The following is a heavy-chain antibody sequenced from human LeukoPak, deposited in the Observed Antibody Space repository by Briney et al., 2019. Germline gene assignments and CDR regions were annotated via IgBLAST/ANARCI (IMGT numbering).Heavy chain of an antibody. CDR2: IYSGGSI. CDR1: GFIVSNNH. V-gene: IGHV3-53*01. CDR3: ARDGHYDSSGYFDY. D-gene: IGHD3-22*01. Sequence: GGSLRLSCAASGFIVSNNHMAWVRQAPGKGLEWVSVIYSGGSIYYADSVKGRFTISGDNSKNTLFLQLNSLRAEDTAVYYCARDGHYDSSGYFDYWGQGTLVTVSS. J-gene: IGHJ4*02.